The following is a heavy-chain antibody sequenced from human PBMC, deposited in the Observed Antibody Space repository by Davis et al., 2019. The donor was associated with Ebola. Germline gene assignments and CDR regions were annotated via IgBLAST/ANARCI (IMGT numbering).Heavy chain of an antibody. CDR1: GFTFSSYD. Sequence: GGSLRLSCAASGFTFSSYDMHWVRQATGKGLEWVSAIGTAGDTYYPGSVKGRFTISRENAKNSLYLQMNSLRAGDTAVYYCARGSYDFWSGYWPLDYWGQGTLVTVSS. V-gene: IGHV3-13*01. CDR3: ARGSYDFWSGYWPLDY. CDR2: IGTAGDT. D-gene: IGHD3-3*01. J-gene: IGHJ4*02.